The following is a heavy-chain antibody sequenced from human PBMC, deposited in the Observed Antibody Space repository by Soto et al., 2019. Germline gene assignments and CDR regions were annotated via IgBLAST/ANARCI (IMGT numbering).Heavy chain of an antibody. CDR1: GYRFTNHG. CDR3: ARVYYDSSGYPGHWFDP. CDR2: ISGNDGKT. J-gene: IGHJ5*02. D-gene: IGHD3-22*01. Sequence: ASVKVSCKASGYRFTNHGISWVRQAPGQGLEWMGWISGNDGKTKYARKFQGRVTMTTDTSTSTAYMELRSLRSDDTAVYYCARVYYDSSGYPGHWFDPWGQGTLVTVSS. V-gene: IGHV1-18*01.